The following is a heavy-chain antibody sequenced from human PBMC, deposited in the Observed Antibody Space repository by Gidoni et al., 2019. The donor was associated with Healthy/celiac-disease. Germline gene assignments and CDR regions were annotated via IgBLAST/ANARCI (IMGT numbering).Heavy chain of an antibody. V-gene: IGHV1-3*05. CDR3: ARDPCSGGTCYLNPFDY. CDR2: INAGNGNT. J-gene: IGHJ4*02. Sequence: QVQLVQSGAEEKMPGASVKVSCKASGYTFTSYAMHWVRQAPGQRLEWMGWINAGNGNTKYSQKFQGRVTITRDTSASTAYMELSSLRSEDTAVYYCARDPCSGGTCYLNPFDYWGQGTLVTVSS. CDR1: GYTFTSYA. D-gene: IGHD2-15*01.